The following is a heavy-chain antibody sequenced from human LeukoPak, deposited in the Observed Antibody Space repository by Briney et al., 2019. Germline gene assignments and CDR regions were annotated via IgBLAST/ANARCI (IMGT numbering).Heavy chain of an antibody. J-gene: IGHJ6*02. CDR1: GGSFRGYY. Sequence: KASETLSLTCAVYGGSFRGYYWSWIRQPPGKGREWIGEINHSGSTNYNPSLKSRVTISVDTSKNQCSLKLSSVTAADTAVYYCARGDSTYYDFWSGRYYYYYGMDVWGQGTTVTVSS. D-gene: IGHD3-3*01. V-gene: IGHV4-34*01. CDR3: ARGDSTYYDFWSGRYYYYYGMDV. CDR2: INHSGST.